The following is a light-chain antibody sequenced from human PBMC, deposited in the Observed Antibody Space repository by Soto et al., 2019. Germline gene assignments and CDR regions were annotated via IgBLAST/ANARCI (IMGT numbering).Light chain of an antibody. Sequence: EIVLTQPPATLSLSPGERATLSCRASQSISSYLAWYQQKPGQAPRLLIYDASNRATDIPARFSGSGSGTDFTLTISSLEPEDFAVYYCQQRSEWPRTFGQGTKVEIK. V-gene: IGKV3-11*01. CDR3: QQRSEWPRT. CDR2: DAS. CDR1: QSISSY. J-gene: IGKJ1*01.